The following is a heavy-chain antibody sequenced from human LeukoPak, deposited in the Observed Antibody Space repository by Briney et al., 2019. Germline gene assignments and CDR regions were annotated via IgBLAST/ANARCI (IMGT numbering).Heavy chain of an antibody. CDR2: IYYSGST. D-gene: IGHD6-13*01. Sequence: SETLSLTCTVSGGSISSYYWSWIRQPPGKGLEWIGYIYYSGSTNYNPSLKSRVTISVDTSKNQHALKLSSVTAADTAVYYCARTTEAHSWRTRYYDYYMDVGGKGTTVTVSS. V-gene: IGHV4-59*01. CDR3: ARTTEAHSWRTRYYDYYMDV. J-gene: IGHJ6*03. CDR1: GGSISSYY.